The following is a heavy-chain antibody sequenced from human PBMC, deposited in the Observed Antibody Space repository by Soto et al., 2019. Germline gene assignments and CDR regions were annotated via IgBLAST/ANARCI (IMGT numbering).Heavy chain of an antibody. V-gene: IGHV4-34*01. Sequence: TCAVYGGSFSGYYWSWIRQPPGKGLEWIGEINHSGSTNYNPSLKSRVTISVDTSKNQFSLKLSSVTAADTAVYYCARPIRLGAYLYPPFDYWGQGTLVTSPQ. CDR3: ARPIRLGAYLYPPFDY. D-gene: IGHD1-26*01. CDR2: INHSGST. J-gene: IGHJ4*02. CDR1: GGSFSGYY.